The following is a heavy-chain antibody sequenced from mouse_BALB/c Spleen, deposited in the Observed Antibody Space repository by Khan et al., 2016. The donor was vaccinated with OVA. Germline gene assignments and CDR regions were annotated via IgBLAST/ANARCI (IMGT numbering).Heavy chain of an antibody. CDR3: ARRGLRWDFDY. CDR2: INPSTGYT. V-gene: IGHV1-7*01. D-gene: IGHD1-1*01. Sequence: QVQLKESGAELAKPGASVKMSCKASGYTFINYWILWVKQRPGQGLEWIGYINPSTGYTEYNQNFKDKATLTADKSSSTAYMQLSSLTSEDSAVYYCARRGLRWDFDYWGQGNTLTV. CDR1: GYTFINYW. J-gene: IGHJ2*01.